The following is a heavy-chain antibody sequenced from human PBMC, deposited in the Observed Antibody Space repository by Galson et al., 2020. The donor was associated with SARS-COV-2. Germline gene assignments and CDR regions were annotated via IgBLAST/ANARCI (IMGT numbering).Heavy chain of an antibody. D-gene: IGHD1-26*01. V-gene: IGHV1-2*02. Sequence: SVNVSCLPSGYTLTGYYVHLLRLAPGQGLEWMGWVNLNRFRTNYAQKLQGRVTMTRDTSINTAYMDLTSLSSDDTAVYYCARGPYIVGATFSFFDYWGQGILVTVSS. CDR2: VNLNRFRT. J-gene: IGHJ4*02. CDR1: GYTLTGYY. CDR3: ARGPYIVGATFSFFDY.